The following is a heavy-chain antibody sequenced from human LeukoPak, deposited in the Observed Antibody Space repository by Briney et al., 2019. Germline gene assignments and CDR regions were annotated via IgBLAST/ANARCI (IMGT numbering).Heavy chain of an antibody. V-gene: IGHV3-73*01. CDR1: GSTFSGSA. J-gene: IGHJ4*02. CDR3: TRYSSSGLDY. CDR2: IRSKANSYAT. Sequence: GGSLKLSCAASGSTFSGSAMHWVRQASGKGLEWVGRIRSKANSYATAYAASVKGRFTISRDDSKNTAYLQMNSLKTEDTAVYYCTRYSSSGLDYWGQGTLVTVSS. D-gene: IGHD6-13*01.